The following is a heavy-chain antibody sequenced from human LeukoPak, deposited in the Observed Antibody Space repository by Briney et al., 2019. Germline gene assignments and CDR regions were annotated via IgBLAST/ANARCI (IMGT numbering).Heavy chain of an antibody. CDR1: GYSISSGYY. J-gene: IGHJ3*02. CDR3: ARSNETPDYGDYQSAYDAFDI. D-gene: IGHD4-17*01. CDR2: IYHSGST. Sequence: SETLSLTCAVSGYSISSGYYWGWIRQPPGKGLEWIGSIYHSGSTYYNPSLKSRVTISVDTSKNQFSLKLSSVTAADTAVYYCARSNETPDYGDYQSAYDAFDIWGQGTMVTVSS. V-gene: IGHV4-38-2*01.